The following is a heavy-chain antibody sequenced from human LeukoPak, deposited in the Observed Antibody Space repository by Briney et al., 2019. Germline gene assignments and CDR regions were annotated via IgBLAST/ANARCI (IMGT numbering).Heavy chain of an antibody. V-gene: IGHV4-34*01. CDR1: GGSFSGYY. CDR2: INHSGST. Sequence: SETLSLTCAVYGGSFSGYYWSWIRQPPGKGLEWIGEINHSGSTNYNPSLKSRVTISVDTSKNQFSLKLSSVTAADTAVYYCARALAGYSSGAFDIWGQGTMVTVSS. D-gene: IGHD6-19*01. CDR3: ARALAGYSSGAFDI. J-gene: IGHJ3*02.